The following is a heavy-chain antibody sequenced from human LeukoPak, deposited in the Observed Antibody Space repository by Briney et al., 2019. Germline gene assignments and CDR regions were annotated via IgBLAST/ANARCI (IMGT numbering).Heavy chain of an antibody. J-gene: IGHJ4*02. CDR2: ISSSSSTI. V-gene: IGHV3-48*01. D-gene: IGHD3-9*01. CDR1: GFTFSSYS. Sequence: PGRSLRLSCAASGFTFSSYSMNWVRQAPGKGLEWVSYISSSSSTIYYADSVKGRFTISRDNAKNSLYLQMNSLRAEDTAVYYCARDKVLRYFDRFDYFDYWGQGTLVTVSS. CDR3: ARDKVLRYFDRFDYFDY.